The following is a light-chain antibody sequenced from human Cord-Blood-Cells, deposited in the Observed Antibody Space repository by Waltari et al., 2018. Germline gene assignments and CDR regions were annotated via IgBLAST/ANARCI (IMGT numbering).Light chain of an antibody. CDR2: LGS. CDR1: QSLLHSNGYNY. J-gene: IGKJ2*01. V-gene: IGKV2-28*01. CDR3: MQALQTPYT. Sequence: DIVMTQSPLSLPVTPGEPASISCRSSQSLLHSNGYNYLDWYLQKPGQSPQLLIYLGSNRASWVPDRFSGSGSGTDFTLNISRVEAEDVGVYYCMQALQTPYTFGQGTKLEIK.